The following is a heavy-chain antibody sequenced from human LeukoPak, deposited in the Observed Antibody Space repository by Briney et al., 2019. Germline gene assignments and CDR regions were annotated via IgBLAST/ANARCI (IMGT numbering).Heavy chain of an antibody. D-gene: IGHD3-10*01. CDR3: ARSEFEAFDM. V-gene: IGHV3-21*01. CDR2: INSNSNYI. Sequence: GGSLRLSCAASGFIFSYYSMNWVRQAPGKGLEWVSSINSNSNYIYYADSVKGRFTISKEKAKNSLYLQMTSLRAEDTAVYYCARSEFEAFDMWGQGTMVTVSS. CDR1: GFIFSYYS. J-gene: IGHJ3*02.